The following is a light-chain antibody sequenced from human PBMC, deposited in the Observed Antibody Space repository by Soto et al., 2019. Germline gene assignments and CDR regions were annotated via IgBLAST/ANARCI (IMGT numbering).Light chain of an antibody. J-gene: IGKJ1*01. CDR2: AAS. Sequence: EIVLTQSPGTLSLSPGERATLSCRASQSLSSSYLAWYQQKHGQAPRILIYAASTRAPGIPDRFSGSGSGSDFTLTISRLEPEDFAVYYCQQYDTSHRTFGQGTKVEI. CDR1: QSLSSSY. CDR3: QQYDTSHRT. V-gene: IGKV3-20*01.